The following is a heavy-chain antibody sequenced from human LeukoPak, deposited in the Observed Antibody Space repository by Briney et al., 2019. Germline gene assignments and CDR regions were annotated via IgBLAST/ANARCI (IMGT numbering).Heavy chain of an antibody. Sequence: SETLSLTCDVSGYSISSGHYWGWIRQPPGKGLGWVGSLSDGGTPDYNPSLKSRVSMSIDTSKNQFSLRLRSLTAADTAIYYCGTSDSGSIFGVVISFWGQGTLVTVSS. V-gene: IGHV4-38-2*01. CDR2: LSDGGTP. D-gene: IGHD3-3*02. CDR3: GTSDSGSIFGVVISF. CDR1: GYSISSGHY. J-gene: IGHJ4*02.